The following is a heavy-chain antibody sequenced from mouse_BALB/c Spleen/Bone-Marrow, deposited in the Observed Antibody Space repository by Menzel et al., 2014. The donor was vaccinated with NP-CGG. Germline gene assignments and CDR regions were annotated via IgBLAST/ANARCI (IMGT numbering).Heavy chain of an antibody. V-gene: IGHV5-6-3*01. D-gene: IGHD2-10*01. J-gene: IGHJ3*01. Sequence: DVKLVESGGGLVQFGGSLTLSCAASGFTFSRYGMSWVRQTPDKRLELVAIINSDGGSTYYPDSVKGRFTISRDNAKNTLYLQMSSLKSEDTAMYYCARAYYWGQGTLVTVSA. CDR3: ARAYY. CDR2: INSDGGST. CDR1: GFTFSRYG.